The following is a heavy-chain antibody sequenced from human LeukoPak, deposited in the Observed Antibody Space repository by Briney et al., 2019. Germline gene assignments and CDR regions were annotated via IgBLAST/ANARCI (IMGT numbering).Heavy chain of an antibody. V-gene: IGHV3-74*01. CDR2: IRSDGSST. CDR3: ARVGFSDSSGFPLDY. D-gene: IGHD3-22*01. Sequence: GGSLRLSCAASGFTFSSYWMHWVRQAPGKGLLWVSCIRSDGSSTSYADSVKGRFTISRDNAKNTLYLQVNGLRAEDTAVYYCARVGFSDSSGFPLDYWGQGTLVTVSS. CDR1: GFTFSSYW. J-gene: IGHJ4*02.